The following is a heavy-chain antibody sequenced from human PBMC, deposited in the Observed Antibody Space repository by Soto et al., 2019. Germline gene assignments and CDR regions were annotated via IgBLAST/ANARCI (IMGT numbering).Heavy chain of an antibody. CDR3: ARDGRGLPTDGNWFDP. V-gene: IGHV4-59*01. CDR2: IYYSGST. J-gene: IGHJ5*02. Sequence: QVQLQESGPGLVKPSETLSLTCTVSGGSISSYYWSWIRQPPGKGLEWIGYIYYSGSTNYNPSLKSRVTISVDTSKNQCSLKLSSVTAADTAVYYCARDGRGLPTDGNWFDPWGQGTLVTVSS. D-gene: IGHD1-26*01. CDR1: GGSISSYY.